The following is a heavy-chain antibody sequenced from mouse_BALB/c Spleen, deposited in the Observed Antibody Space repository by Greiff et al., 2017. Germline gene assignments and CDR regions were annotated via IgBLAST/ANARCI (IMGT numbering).Heavy chain of an antibody. J-gene: IGHJ4*01. CDR2: ISCYNGAT. D-gene: IGHD3-1*01. CDR1: GYSFTGYY. Sequence: LVKTGASVKISCKASGYSFTGYYMHWVKQSHGKSLEWIGYISCYNGATSYNQKFKGKATFTVDTSSSTAYMQFNSLTSEDSAVYYCARTGGLRNYAMDYWGQGTSVTVSS. V-gene: IGHV1S34*01. CDR3: ARTGGLRNYAMDY.